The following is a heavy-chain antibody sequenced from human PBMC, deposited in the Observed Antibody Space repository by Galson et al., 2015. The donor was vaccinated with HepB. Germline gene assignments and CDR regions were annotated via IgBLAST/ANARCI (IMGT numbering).Heavy chain of an antibody. CDR3: TRDGSGSYYNGQSYYFDY. J-gene: IGHJ4*02. D-gene: IGHD3-10*01. V-gene: IGHV3-49*03. CDR1: GFTFGDYA. CDR2: IRSKAYGGTT. Sequence: SLRLSCAASGFTFGDYAMSWFRQAPGKGLEWVGFIRSKAYGGTTEYAASVKGRFTISRDDSKSIAYLQMNSLKTEDTAVYYCTRDGSGSYYNGQSYYFDYWGQGTLVTVSS.